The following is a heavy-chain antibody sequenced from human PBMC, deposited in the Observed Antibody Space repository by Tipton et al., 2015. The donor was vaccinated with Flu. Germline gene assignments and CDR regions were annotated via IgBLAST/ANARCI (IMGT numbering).Heavy chain of an antibody. CDR3: ARVQGATYDSTDGTFMPQFYFGMDV. D-gene: IGHD3-22*01. Sequence: TLSLTCTVSGVSLTSSSYYWGWIRQPPGKGLEWIGSVYYSGSTYYNPSLKSRVTMPVDTSKNLFSLRLTSVTAADTAVYYCARVQGATYDSTDGTFMPQFYFGMDVWGQGTTVTVSS. V-gene: IGHV4-39*07. CDR1: GVSLTSSSYY. J-gene: IGHJ6*02. CDR2: VYYSGST.